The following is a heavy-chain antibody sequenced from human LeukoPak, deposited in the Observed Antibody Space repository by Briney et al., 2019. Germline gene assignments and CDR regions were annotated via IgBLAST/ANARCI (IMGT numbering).Heavy chain of an antibody. CDR3: ARDVSTVTPRDYYYGMDV. CDR2: IYYSGST. J-gene: IGHJ6*02. V-gene: IGHV4-31*03. Sequence: PSETLSLTCTVSGGSISSGGYYWSWIRQHPGKGLEWIGYIYYSGSTYYNPSLKSRVTISVDTSKNQFSLKLSSVTAADTAVYYCARDVSTVTPRDYYYGMDVWGQGTTVTVSS. D-gene: IGHD4-17*01. CDR1: GGSISSGGYY.